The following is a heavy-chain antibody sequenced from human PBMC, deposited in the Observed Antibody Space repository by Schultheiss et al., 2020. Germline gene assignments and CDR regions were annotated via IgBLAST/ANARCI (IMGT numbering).Heavy chain of an antibody. V-gene: IGHV3-23*01. Sequence: GGSLRLSCAASGFTFSNAWMSWVRQAPGKGLEWVSAISGSGGSTYYADSVKGRFTISRDNSKNTLYLQLNSLRGEDTAVYYCARGGGFGEIDFWGQGAQVTVSS. CDR3: ARGGGFGEIDF. D-gene: IGHD3-10*01. CDR2: ISGSGGST. CDR1: GFTFSNAW. J-gene: IGHJ4*02.